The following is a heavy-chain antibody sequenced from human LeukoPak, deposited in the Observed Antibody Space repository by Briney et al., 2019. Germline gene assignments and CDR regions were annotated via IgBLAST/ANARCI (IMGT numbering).Heavy chain of an antibody. CDR3: ARGGDFWSGYSRGYYMDV. D-gene: IGHD3-3*01. CDR1: GFTFSSYW. CDR2: IKTDGSEK. V-gene: IGHV3-7*04. Sequence: QPGGSLRLSCAASGFTFSSYWMSWVRQAPGKGLEWVANIKTDGSEKYYVDSVKGRFTISRDNAKMSLYLQMNSLRAEDTAVYYCARGGDFWSGYSRGYYMDVWGKGTTVTVSS. J-gene: IGHJ6*03.